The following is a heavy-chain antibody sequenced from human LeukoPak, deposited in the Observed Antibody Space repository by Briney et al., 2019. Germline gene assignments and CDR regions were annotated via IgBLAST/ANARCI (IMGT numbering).Heavy chain of an antibody. Sequence: PGGSLRLSCAASGFTVSSNYMGWVRQAPGKGLEWVSFIYGGGSTYYADSVKGRFIISRDNSKNTLYLQMNSLRAEDTAVYYCARGTYYDFWSGYYHYGMDVWGQGTTVTVSS. CDR3: ARGTYYDFWSGYYHYGMDV. V-gene: IGHV3-66*01. CDR2: IYGGGST. CDR1: GFTVSSNY. J-gene: IGHJ6*02. D-gene: IGHD3-3*01.